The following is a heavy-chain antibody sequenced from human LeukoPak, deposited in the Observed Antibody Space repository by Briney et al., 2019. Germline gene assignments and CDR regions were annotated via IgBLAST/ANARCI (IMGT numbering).Heavy chain of an antibody. Sequence: GGSLRLSCAASGFTFSSYGMHWVRQAPGKGLEWVAFIRYDGSNKYYADSVKGRFTISRDNSKNTLYLQMNSLRAEDTAVYYCAKDRAYYDSSGYYSPYNWFDPWGQGTLVTVSS. V-gene: IGHV3-30*02. J-gene: IGHJ5*02. D-gene: IGHD3-22*01. CDR3: AKDRAYYDSSGYYSPYNWFDP. CDR2: IRYDGSNK. CDR1: GFTFSSYG.